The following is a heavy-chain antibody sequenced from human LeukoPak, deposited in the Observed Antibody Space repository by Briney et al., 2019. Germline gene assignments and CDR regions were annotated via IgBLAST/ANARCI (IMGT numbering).Heavy chain of an antibody. CDR3: TRAGAYYYDSSGSDY. V-gene: IGHV3-7*01. CDR1: GFTFSNYW. J-gene: IGHJ4*02. CDR2: IKQDGSEK. D-gene: IGHD3-22*01. Sequence: GGSLRLSRVASGFTFSNYWMSWVRQAPGKGLEWVANIKQDGSEKYYVDSVKGRFTISRDNAKNSLYLQMNSLRAEDTAVYYCTRAGAYYYDSSGSDYWGQGTLVTVSS.